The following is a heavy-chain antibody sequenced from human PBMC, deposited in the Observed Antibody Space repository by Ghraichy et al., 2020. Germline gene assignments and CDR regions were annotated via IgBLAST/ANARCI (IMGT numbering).Heavy chain of an antibody. D-gene: IGHD4-11*01. J-gene: IGHJ6*02. CDR1: GFTVSSNY. Sequence: GESLNISCAASGFTVSSNYMSWVRQAPGKGLEWASVIYSGGSTYYADSVKGRFSISRDNSKNTLYLQMNSLRAEDTAVYFCARDPLSVTTDHYYYYGMDVWGQGTTVTVSS. CDR2: IYSGGST. V-gene: IGHV3-66*02. CDR3: ARDPLSVTTDHYYYYGMDV.